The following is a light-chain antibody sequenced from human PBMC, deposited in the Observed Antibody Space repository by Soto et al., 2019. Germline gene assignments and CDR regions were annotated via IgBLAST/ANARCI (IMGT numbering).Light chain of an antibody. CDR1: QSVNQK. Sequence: TQSPGPLSLSPGERATLSCRASQSVNQKLGWYQQKPGQAPRLLIYVASYRATGIPARFSGSGSGTEYTLTISNLQAEDFAVYYCQQFNNWPHTLGQGTRLEIK. CDR2: VAS. J-gene: IGKJ5*01. CDR3: QQFNNWPHT. V-gene: IGKV3-15*01.